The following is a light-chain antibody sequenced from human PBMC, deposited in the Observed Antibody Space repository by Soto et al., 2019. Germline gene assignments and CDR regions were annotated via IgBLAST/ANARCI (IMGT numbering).Light chain of an antibody. V-gene: IGKV1-5*03. Sequence: DIQMTQSPSTLSASVGDRVTITCRASESISSWLAWYQQKPGKAPKLLIYKASSLESGVPSRFSGSGSETEFTLTISSLLPDDLATYYCQQYQSYSTFGQGTKVEIK. J-gene: IGKJ1*01. CDR1: ESISSW. CDR2: KAS. CDR3: QQYQSYST.